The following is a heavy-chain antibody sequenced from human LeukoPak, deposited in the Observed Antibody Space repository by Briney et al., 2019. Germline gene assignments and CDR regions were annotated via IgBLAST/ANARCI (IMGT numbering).Heavy chain of an antibody. CDR2: IDYSGSA. CDR1: NPSISSYY. CDR3: ARVTVGGTSDY. D-gene: IGHD1-26*01. J-gene: IGHJ4*02. Sequence: SETLSLTCTVSNPSISSYYGSSIRQPPGKGLEWIGFIDYSGSANYNTSIKSRVTISIDTSKNQFSLKLTSVTAADTAMYYCARVTVGGTSDYWGQGTLVTVSS. V-gene: IGHV4-59*01.